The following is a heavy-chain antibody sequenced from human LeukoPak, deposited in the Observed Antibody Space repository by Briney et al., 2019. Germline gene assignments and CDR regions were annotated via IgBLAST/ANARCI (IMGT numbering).Heavy chain of an antibody. CDR2: INHSGST. J-gene: IGHJ5*02. CDR1: GGSFSGYY. V-gene: IGHV4-34*01. Sequence: SETLSLTCAVYGGSFSGYYWSWIRQPPGKGLEWIGEINHSGSTNYNPSLKSRVTISVDTSKNQFSLKLSSVTAADTAVYYCARGRKASYPCSYGYINWFDPWGQGTLVTVSS. D-gene: IGHD5-18*01. CDR3: ARGRKASYPCSYGYINWFDP.